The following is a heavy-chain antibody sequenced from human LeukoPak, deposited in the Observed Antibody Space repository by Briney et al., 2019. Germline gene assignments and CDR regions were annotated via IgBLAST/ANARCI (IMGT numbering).Heavy chain of an antibody. D-gene: IGHD3-10*01. Sequence: GASVMVSCEASGYTFTGYYMHWVRQAPGQGLEWMGRINPNSGGTNYAQKLQGRVTMTTDTSTSTAYMELRSLRSDDTAVYYCARVYGSGSSVDYWGQGTLVTVSS. J-gene: IGHJ4*02. CDR3: ARVYGSGSSVDY. CDR2: INPNSGGT. V-gene: IGHV1-2*06. CDR1: GYTFTGYY.